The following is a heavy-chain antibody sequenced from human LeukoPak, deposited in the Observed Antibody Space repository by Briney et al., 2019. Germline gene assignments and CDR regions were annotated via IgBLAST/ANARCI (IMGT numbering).Heavy chain of an antibody. CDR1: GGSFSGYY. Sequence: SETLSLTCAVYGGSFSGYYWSWIRQPPGKGLEWIGEINHSGSTNYNPSLKSRVTISVDTSKNQFSLKLSSVTAADTAVYYCARGTYYDILTGYYDRRYNWFDPWGQGTLVTVSS. V-gene: IGHV4-34*01. CDR3: ARGTYYDILTGYYDRRYNWFDP. CDR2: INHSGST. J-gene: IGHJ5*02. D-gene: IGHD3-9*01.